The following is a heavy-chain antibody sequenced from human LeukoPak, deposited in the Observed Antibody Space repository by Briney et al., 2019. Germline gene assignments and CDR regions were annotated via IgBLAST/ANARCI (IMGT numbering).Heavy chain of an antibody. V-gene: IGHV4-59*01. CDR2: IYSSGST. CDR3: ARALNFDY. CDR1: GGSIRSYY. J-gene: IGHJ4*02. Sequence: CETLSLTCTVSGGSIRSYYWSWIRQPPGKGLEWIGYIYSSGSTNYNPSLRSRVTISVDTSKNQFSLKLRSVTAADTAVYYCARALNFDYWGQGTLVTVSS.